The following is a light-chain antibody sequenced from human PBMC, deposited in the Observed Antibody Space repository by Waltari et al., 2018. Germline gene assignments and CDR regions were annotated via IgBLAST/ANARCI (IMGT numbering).Light chain of an antibody. J-gene: IGLJ2*01. CDR2: RDN. Sequence: SYEVTQPPSVSVSPGQTATLTCSGDKVGDKSVCWYQQKAGQAPVLLIYRDNMRPSGIPERFSGSNSGNTATLTISGTQALDEADYHCQAWDSGIVFGGGTKLTVL. CDR3: QAWDSGIV. CDR1: KVGDKS. V-gene: IGLV3-1*01.